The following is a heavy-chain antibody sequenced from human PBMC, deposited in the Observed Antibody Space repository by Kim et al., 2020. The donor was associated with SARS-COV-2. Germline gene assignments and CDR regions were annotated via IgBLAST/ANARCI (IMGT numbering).Heavy chain of an antibody. Sequence: SGPTLVNPTQTLTLTCTFSGFSLSTSGMCVSWIRQPPGKALEWLALIDWDDDKYYSTSLKTRLTISKDTSKNQVVLTMTNMDPVDTATYYCARAGYSSGWYYFDYWGQGTLVTVSS. CDR2: IDWDDDK. V-gene: IGHV2-70*01. CDR1: GFSLSTSGMC. CDR3: ARAGYSSGWYYFDY. J-gene: IGHJ4*02. D-gene: IGHD6-19*01.